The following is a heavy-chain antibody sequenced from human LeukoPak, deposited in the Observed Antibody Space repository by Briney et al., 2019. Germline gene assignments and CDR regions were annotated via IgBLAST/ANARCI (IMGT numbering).Heavy chain of an antibody. Sequence: ASVKVPCKASGYTFTSYGISWVRQAPGQGLEWMGWISAYNGNTNYAQKLQGRVTMTTDTSTSTAYMELRSLRSDDTAVYYCARDRRGGAAARCDYWGQGTLVTVSS. D-gene: IGHD6-13*01. V-gene: IGHV1-18*01. CDR2: ISAYNGNT. CDR3: ARDRRGGAAARCDY. J-gene: IGHJ4*02. CDR1: GYTFTSYG.